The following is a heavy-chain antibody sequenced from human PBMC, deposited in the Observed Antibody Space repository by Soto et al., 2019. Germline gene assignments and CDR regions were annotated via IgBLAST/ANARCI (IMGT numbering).Heavy chain of an antibody. Sequence: PGGSLRLSCAASGFTFSDYYMDWVRQAPGEGLEWVSTITDTGGDTKYADSVRGRFTMSRDNSKKTLYLQMNSLRVEDSALYYCARGSTDSYPGSRIFDFWGRGTLVTVSS. CDR1: GFTFSDYY. D-gene: IGHD3-10*01. J-gene: IGHJ4*02. CDR2: ITDTGGDT. CDR3: ARGSTDSYPGSRIFDF. V-gene: IGHV3-23*01.